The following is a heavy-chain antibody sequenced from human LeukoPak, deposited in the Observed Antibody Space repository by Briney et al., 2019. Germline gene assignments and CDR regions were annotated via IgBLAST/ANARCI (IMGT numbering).Heavy chain of an antibody. CDR1: GYTFTSYG. V-gene: IGHV1-18*01. D-gene: IGHD2-2*01. Sequence: GASVKVSCKASGYTFTSYGISWVRQAPGQGLEWMGWISAYNGNTNYAQKLQGRVTMTTDTSTSTAYMELRSLRSDDTAVYYCALLRVVPAAMSMDVWGQGTTVTVSS. CDR2: ISAYNGNT. J-gene: IGHJ6*02. CDR3: ALLRVVPAAMSMDV.